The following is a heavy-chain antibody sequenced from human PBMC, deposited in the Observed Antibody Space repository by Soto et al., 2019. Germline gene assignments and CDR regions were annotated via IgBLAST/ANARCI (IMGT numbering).Heavy chain of an antibody. D-gene: IGHD3-22*01. V-gene: IGHV4-31*03. J-gene: IGHJ4*02. CDR3: ARVGIYYDGSAIDY. CDR2: IYYSGST. CDR1: GGSISSVDYS. Sequence: QVQLQESGPGLVKPSQTLSLTCTVSGGSISSVDYSWNWIRQYPGKGLEWIGYIYYSGSTYYNPSLRSRVTISVDTSKNQFSLKLNSVTAADTAVYYCARVGIYYDGSAIDYWGQGTLVTVSS.